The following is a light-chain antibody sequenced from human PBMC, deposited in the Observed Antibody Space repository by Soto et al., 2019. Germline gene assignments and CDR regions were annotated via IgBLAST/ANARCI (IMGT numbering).Light chain of an antibody. J-gene: IGKJ4*01. CDR3: QRRSSWPPPT. V-gene: IGKV3-11*01. Sequence: IVLTQSPATLSLSPGERATLSCRASESVGNYLAWYQEKPGQAPRLLIYDASNRATGIPPRFSGSGSGTDFTLTISSLEPEDFAVYYCQRRSSWPPPTFGGGTKVEI. CDR2: DAS. CDR1: ESVGNY.